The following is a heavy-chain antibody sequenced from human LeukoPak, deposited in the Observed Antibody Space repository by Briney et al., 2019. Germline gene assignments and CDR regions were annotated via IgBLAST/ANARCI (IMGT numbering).Heavy chain of an antibody. J-gene: IGHJ5*02. V-gene: IGHV1-18*01. D-gene: IGHD6-6*01. Sequence: ASVKVSCKASGYTFTSYAISWVRQAPGQGLECMGWISAYNGSTYYAQNFQGRVTMTADTSTSTAYMELRSLRSDDTAVYYCARVSYNWFDPWGQGTLLTVS. CDR2: ISAYNGST. CDR3: ARVSYNWFDP. CDR1: GYTFTSYA.